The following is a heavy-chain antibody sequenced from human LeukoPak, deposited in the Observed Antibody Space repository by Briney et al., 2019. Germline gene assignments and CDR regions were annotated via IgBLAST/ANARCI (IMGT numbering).Heavy chain of an antibody. Sequence: ASVKVSCKASGYTFTSYDINWVRQATGQGLEWMGWMNPNSGNTGYAQKFQGRVTMTRNTSVSTAYMELSSLRSEDTAVYYCARWGYCSSTSCYTDYNWFDPWGQGTLVTVSS. CDR1: GYTFTSYD. CDR2: MNPNSGNT. CDR3: ARWGYCSSTSCYTDYNWFDP. J-gene: IGHJ5*02. V-gene: IGHV1-8*01. D-gene: IGHD2-2*02.